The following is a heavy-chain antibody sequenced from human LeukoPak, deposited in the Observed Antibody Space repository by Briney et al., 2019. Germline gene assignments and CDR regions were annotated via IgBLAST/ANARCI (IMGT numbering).Heavy chain of an antibody. CDR3: ARALYDFWSGYYTANYMDV. Sequence: PGGSLRLACTASGFTFSNYWMHWVCQAPGKGLVWVSRINTDGSSTSYADSVKGRLTISRDNAKNTLFLQMNSLRAEDTAVYYCARALYDFWSGYYTANYMDVWGKGTPVTVSS. CDR1: GFTFSNYW. D-gene: IGHD3-3*01. V-gene: IGHV3-74*01. J-gene: IGHJ6*03. CDR2: INTDGSST.